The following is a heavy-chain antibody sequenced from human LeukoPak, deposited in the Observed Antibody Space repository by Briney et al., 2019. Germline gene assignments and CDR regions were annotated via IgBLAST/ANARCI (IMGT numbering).Heavy chain of an antibody. CDR3: ARPDSRAYSWPPPFDS. Sequence: SETLSLTCTVSGGSISSSSYYWGWIRQPPGKGLEWIGSIYYSGSTYYNPSLKSRVTISVDTSKNQFSLKLTSVTAAATAVYYCARPDSRAYSWPPPFDSCGQGILVTVSS. D-gene: IGHD3-22*01. CDR2: IYYSGST. V-gene: IGHV4-39*01. CDR1: GGSISSSSYY. J-gene: IGHJ4*02.